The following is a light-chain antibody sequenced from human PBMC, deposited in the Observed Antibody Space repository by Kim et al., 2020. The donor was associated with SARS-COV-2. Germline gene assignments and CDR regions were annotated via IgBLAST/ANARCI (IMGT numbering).Light chain of an antibody. V-gene: IGKV1-33*01. CDR3: QHYDNLLIFT. CDR1: QDIDNH. Sequence: SVGDRVTSTCRASQDIDNHLNWCQHKPGKAPNLLIYGVYNLETGDPARFRGSGSGTDFTLTITSLQPEDVATYYCQHYDNLLIFTFGPGTKGDIK. CDR2: GVY. J-gene: IGKJ3*01.